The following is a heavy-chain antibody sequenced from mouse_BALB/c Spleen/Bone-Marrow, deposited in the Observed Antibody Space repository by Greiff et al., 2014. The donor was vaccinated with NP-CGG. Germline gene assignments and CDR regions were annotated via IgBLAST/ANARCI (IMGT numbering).Heavy chain of an antibody. V-gene: IGHV1-26*01. CDR1: GYSFTGYT. CDR3: TRMDGNYLYYYAMDY. Sequence: VQLQQSGPELVKPGASMKISCKASGYSFTGYTMNWVKQSHGKSLEWIGLINPYNGGTSYNQKFKGKATLTVDKSSNTAYMELLSLTSEDSVVYYCTRMDGNYLYYYAMDYWGQGTSVTVSS. J-gene: IGHJ4*01. D-gene: IGHD2-1*01. CDR2: INPYNGGT.